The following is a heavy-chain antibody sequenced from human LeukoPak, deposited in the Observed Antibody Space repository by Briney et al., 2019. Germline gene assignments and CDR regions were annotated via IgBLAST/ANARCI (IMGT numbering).Heavy chain of an antibody. V-gene: IGHV4-59*08. CDR3: ARHLSGSHYPLHS. Sequence: SETLSLTCTVSGGSISGYFWSWVRLPPGKGLEWIGYIYYTGSTNYNPSLKSGVTISVDTSKKQFSLNLSSVTAADTAVYYCARHLSGSHYPLHSWGQGTLVTVSS. CDR2: IYYTGST. CDR1: GGSISGYF. D-gene: IGHD5-12*01. J-gene: IGHJ5*02.